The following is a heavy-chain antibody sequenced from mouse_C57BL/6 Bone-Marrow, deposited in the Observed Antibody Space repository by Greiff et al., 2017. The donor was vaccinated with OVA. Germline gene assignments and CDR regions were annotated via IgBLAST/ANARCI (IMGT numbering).Heavy chain of an antibody. CDR3: ARHNLFAY. CDR2: ISSGGSYT. V-gene: IGHV5-6*01. CDR1: GFTFSSYG. D-gene: IGHD1-3*01. J-gene: IGHJ3*01. Sequence: EVNLVESGGDLVKPGGSLKLSCAASGFTFSSYGMSWVRQTPDKRLEWVATISSGGSYTYYPDSVKGRFTISRDNAKNTLYLQMSSLKSEDTAMYYCARHNLFAYWGQGTLVTVSA.